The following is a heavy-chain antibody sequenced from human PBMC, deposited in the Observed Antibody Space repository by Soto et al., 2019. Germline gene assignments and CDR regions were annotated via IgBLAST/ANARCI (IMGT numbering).Heavy chain of an antibody. J-gene: IGHJ5*02. Sequence: PGGSLRLSCAASGFTFSTFAMSWVRQAPGKGLEWVSGISGDGANTYYADSVKGRFTISRDNSKNTLFLQLNSLRADDTVVYYCAKDRPYIVGPHTSWGLGTLVTVSS. CDR3: AKDRPYIVGPHTS. V-gene: IGHV3-23*01. D-gene: IGHD1-26*01. CDR2: ISGDGANT. CDR1: GFTFSTFA.